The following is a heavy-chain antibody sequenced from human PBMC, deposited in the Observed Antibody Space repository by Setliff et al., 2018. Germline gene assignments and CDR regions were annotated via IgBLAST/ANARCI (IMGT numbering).Heavy chain of an antibody. D-gene: IGHD3-22*01. CDR2: ISSSSSTI. V-gene: IGHV3-48*01. Sequence: GGSLSLSCAASGFTFSSYSMNWVRQAPGKGLEWVPYISSSSSTIYYADSVKGRFTISRDNAKNSLYLQMNSLRAEDTAVYYCARDGGGPYYYDSSGYRAAFDIWGQGTMVTVSS. CDR1: GFTFSSYS. J-gene: IGHJ3*02. CDR3: ARDGGGPYYYDSSGYRAAFDI.